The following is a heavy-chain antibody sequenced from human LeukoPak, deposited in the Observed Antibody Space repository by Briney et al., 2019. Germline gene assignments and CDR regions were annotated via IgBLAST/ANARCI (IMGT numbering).Heavy chain of an antibody. CDR2: ISYDGSDK. CDR3: AKDPGSSGLYGMDV. V-gene: IGHV3-30*18. CDR1: GFTFSSYG. J-gene: IGHJ6*02. Sequence: PGGSLRLSCAASGFTFSSYGMHWVRQAPGKGLEWVAVISYDGSDKYYADSVKGRFTISRDNSKNTLYLQMDSLRAEDTAVFYCAKDPGSSGLYGMDVWGQGTTVTVSS. D-gene: IGHD6-19*01.